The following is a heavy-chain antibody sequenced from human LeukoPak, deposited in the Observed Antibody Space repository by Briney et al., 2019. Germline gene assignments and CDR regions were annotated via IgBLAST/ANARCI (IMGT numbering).Heavy chain of an antibody. CDR1: GYTFTGYY. CDR2: INPNSGGT. J-gene: IGHJ4*02. CDR3: ARGLTVTPIDY. Sequence: ASVKVSCKASGYTFTGYYIRWVRQAPGQGLEWMGWINPNSGGTNYAQNFQGRVTMTRDTSISTAYMELSRLKSDDTAVYYCARGLTVTPIDYWGQGTLVTVSS. D-gene: IGHD4-17*01. V-gene: IGHV1-2*02.